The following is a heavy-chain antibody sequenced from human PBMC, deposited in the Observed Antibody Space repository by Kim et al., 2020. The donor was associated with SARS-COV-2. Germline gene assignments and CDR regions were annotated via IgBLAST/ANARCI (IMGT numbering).Heavy chain of an antibody. CDR1: GGSISSYY. CDR2: IYTSGST. CDR3: ARESKALGVVIIGHYYYYGMDV. V-gene: IGHV4-4*07. D-gene: IGHD3-3*01. J-gene: IGHJ6*02. Sequence: SETLSLTCTVSGGSISSYYWSWIRQPAGKGLEWIGRIYTSGSTNYNPSLKSRVTMSVDTSKNQFSLKLSSVTAADTAVYYCARESKALGVVIIGHYYYYGMDVWGQGTTVTVSS.